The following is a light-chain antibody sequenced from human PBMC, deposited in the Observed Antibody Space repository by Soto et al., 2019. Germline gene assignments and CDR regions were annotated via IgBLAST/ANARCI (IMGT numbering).Light chain of an antibody. Sequence: QSALTQPASMSGSPGQSVTISCTGSSSDIGTYNYVSWYQQHPGKVPKVIIYEVSNRPSGVSNRFSGSKSGNTASLTTSGLQAEDEADYYCSSYGSRSTLYVFGTGTKLTVL. CDR3: SSYGSRSTLYV. J-gene: IGLJ1*01. CDR1: SSDIGTYNY. CDR2: EVS. V-gene: IGLV2-14*01.